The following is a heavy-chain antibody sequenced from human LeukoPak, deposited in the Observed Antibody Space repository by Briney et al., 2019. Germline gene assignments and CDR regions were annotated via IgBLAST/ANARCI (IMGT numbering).Heavy chain of an antibody. J-gene: IGHJ6*03. V-gene: IGHV1-46*01. Sequence: GASVKVSCKASGYTFTSYYMHWVRQSPGQGLEWIGIINPSGGSTSYAQKFQGRVTMTRDTSTSTVYMELSSLRSEDTAVYYCARANQQWLAHNYYMDVWGKGTTATVSS. CDR3: ARANQQWLAHNYYMDV. D-gene: IGHD6-19*01. CDR2: INPSGGST. CDR1: GYTFTSYY.